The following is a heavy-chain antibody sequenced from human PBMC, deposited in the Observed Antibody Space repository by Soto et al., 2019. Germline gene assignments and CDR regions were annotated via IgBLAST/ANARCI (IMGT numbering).Heavy chain of an antibody. V-gene: IGHV1-3*01. Sequence: ASVKVSCKASGYTFTSYAMHWVRQAPGQRLEWMGWINAGNGNTKYSQKFQGRVTITRDTSASTAYMELSSLRSEDTAVYYCAREACSSTSCYVYFDYWGQGTLVTVSS. J-gene: IGHJ4*02. CDR1: GYTFTSYA. CDR3: AREACSSTSCYVYFDY. CDR2: INAGNGNT. D-gene: IGHD2-2*01.